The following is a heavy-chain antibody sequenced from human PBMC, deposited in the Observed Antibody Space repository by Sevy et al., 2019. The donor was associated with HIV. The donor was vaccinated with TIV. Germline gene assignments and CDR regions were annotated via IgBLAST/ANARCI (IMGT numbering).Heavy chain of an antibody. CDR2: IRYDGSNK. V-gene: IGHV3-30*02. CDR1: GFTFSSYG. Sequence: GGSLRLSCAASGFTFSSYGMHWVRQAPGKGLEWVAFIRYDGSNKYYADSVKGRFTISRDNSKNTLYLQMNSLGAEDTAGYYCAKGADIVLAPPHEDRQYYFDYWGQGTLVTVSS. CDR3: AKGADIVLAPPHEDRQYYFDY. D-gene: IGHD2-8*02. J-gene: IGHJ4*02.